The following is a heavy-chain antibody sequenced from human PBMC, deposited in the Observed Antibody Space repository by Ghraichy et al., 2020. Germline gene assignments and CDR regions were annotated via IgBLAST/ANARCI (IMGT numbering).Heavy chain of an antibody. Sequence: GGSLRLSCAASGFTFTNYAMSWVRQAPGKGLECVSSISGSGSSTYYADSVKGRFTITRDKSKNTLYLQMNSLRAEDTAVYYCARDRSPGVTWGQGTLVTVSS. J-gene: IGHJ4*02. D-gene: IGHD5-18*01. CDR2: ISGSGSST. CDR1: GFTFTNYA. V-gene: IGHV3-23*01. CDR3: ARDRSPGVT.